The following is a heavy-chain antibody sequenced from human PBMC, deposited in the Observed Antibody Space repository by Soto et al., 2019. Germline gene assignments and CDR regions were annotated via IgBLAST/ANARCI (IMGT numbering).Heavy chain of an antibody. V-gene: IGHV1-69*05. CDR3: ARELNTDSSAFYSFAY. CDR1: GGTFSSYA. Sequence: GASVKVSCKASGGTFSSYAISWVRQAPGQGLEWMGGIIPIFGTANYAHNFQGRVTMTTDRSTTTAYMELRSLTSDDTAVYYCARELNTDSSAFYSFAYWGQGTLVTVS. D-gene: IGHD3-22*01. J-gene: IGHJ4*02. CDR2: IIPIFGTA.